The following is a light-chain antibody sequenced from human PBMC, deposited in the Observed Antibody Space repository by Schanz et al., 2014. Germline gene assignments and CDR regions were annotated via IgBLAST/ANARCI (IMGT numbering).Light chain of an antibody. CDR2: DVT. J-gene: IGLJ2*01. CDR1: SSDVGAYNY. V-gene: IGLV2-14*03. CDR3: CSYADGSTLI. Sequence: QSSLTQPASVSGAPGQSITISCTGTSSDVGAYNYVSWYQQHPGKAPKLMIYDVTYRPSGVSNRFSASKSGYTASLTISGLQAEDEADYYCCSYADGSTLIFGGGTKLTVL.